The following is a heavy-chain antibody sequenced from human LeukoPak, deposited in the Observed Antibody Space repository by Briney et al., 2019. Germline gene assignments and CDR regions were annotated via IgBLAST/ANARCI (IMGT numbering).Heavy chain of an antibody. Sequence: PGGSLRLSCAASGFTFTNAWTSWVRQAPGKGLEWVGRIKSKIDGEARDYAAPVKGRFTISRDDSKNTLYLQMNSLRAEDTAVYYCARDPAGYYDSSGYPTYFDYWGQGTLVTVSS. V-gene: IGHV3-15*01. CDR2: IKSKIDGEAR. D-gene: IGHD3-22*01. CDR3: ARDPAGYYDSSGYPTYFDY. J-gene: IGHJ4*02. CDR1: GFTFTNAW.